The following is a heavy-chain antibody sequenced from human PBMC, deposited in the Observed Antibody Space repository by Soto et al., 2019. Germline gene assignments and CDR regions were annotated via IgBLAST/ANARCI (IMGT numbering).Heavy chain of an antibody. D-gene: IGHD6-13*01. CDR1: GFTFSNAW. J-gene: IGHJ4*02. CDR3: TTERQMVWLPVYFDY. CDR2: IKSKTDGGTT. Sequence: GGSLRLSCAASGFTFSNAWMSWVRQAPGKGLEWVGRIKSKTDGGTTDYAAPVKGRFTISRDDSKNTLHLQMNSLKTEDTAVYYFTTERQMVWLPVYFDYWREGTQVTV. V-gene: IGHV3-15*01.